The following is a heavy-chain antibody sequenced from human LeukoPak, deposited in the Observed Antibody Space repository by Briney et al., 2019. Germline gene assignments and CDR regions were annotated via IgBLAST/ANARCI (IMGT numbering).Heavy chain of an antibody. V-gene: IGHV3-74*01. CDR3: ARLQGITPQPMTEGFDI. CDR2: ISPDGSST. J-gene: IGHJ3*02. Sequence: QPGGSLRLSCAASGFSLSTSWMLWVRQTPGKGLVWLSRISPDGSSTSYADSVKGRFTVSRDIARNTVTLQMNSLRAEDSAVYYCARLQGITPQPMTEGFDIWAKGQWSPSLQ. D-gene: IGHD3-16*01. CDR1: GFSLSTSW.